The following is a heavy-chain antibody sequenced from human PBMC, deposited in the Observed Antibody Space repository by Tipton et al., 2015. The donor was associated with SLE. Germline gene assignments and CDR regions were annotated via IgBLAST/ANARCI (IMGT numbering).Heavy chain of an antibody. Sequence: TLSLTCTVSGGSFSTHYWSWIRQPAGKGLEWIGRIYASGSTNYNPSLKSRLTISVDTSKNQFSLNLSSVTAADTAVYYCARDTRDWFLSESWGQGALVTVSS. CDR3: ARDTRDWFLSES. D-gene: IGHD3-9*01. J-gene: IGHJ4*02. CDR2: IYASGST. V-gene: IGHV4-4*07. CDR1: GGSFSTHY.